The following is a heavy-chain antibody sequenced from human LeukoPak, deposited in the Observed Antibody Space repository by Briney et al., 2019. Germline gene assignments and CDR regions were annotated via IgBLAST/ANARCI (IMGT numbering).Heavy chain of an antibody. CDR1: GYTFTSYY. CDR3: ARARLYGDYVAYFDY. D-gene: IGHD4-17*01. Sequence: GAPVKVSCKASGYTFTSYYMHWVRQAPGQGLEWMGIINPSGGSTSYAQKFQGRVTMTRDTSTSTVYMELSSLRSEDTAVYYCARARLYGDYVAYFDYWGQGTLVTVSS. CDR2: INPSGGST. V-gene: IGHV1-46*01. J-gene: IGHJ4*02.